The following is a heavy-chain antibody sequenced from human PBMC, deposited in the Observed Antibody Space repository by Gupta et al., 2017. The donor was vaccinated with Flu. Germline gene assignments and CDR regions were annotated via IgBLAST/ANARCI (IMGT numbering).Heavy chain of an antibody. V-gene: IGHV3-23*01. CDR2: ISGSGGSK. D-gene: IGHD3-22*01. Sequence: EVQLLESGGGLVQPGGSLRLSCAASGFTSSIYAMSWVRQAPWQGLEWVSAISGSGGSKYVAESVKGLFNISRENSKKTLYLQMNSMRAEDTAVYYCAKGGSITMIVVVIPMDYWGQGTLVTVSS. CDR3: AKGGSITMIVVVIPMDY. J-gene: IGHJ4*02. CDR1: GFTSSIYA.